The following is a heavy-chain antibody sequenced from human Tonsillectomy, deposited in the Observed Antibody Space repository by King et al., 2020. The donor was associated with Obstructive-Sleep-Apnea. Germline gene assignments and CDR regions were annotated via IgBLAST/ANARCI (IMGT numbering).Heavy chain of an antibody. V-gene: IGHV1-46*01. CDR3: ARVPPTYDILTGDSTVFDY. CDR1: GYTFTSYY. J-gene: IGHJ4*02. D-gene: IGHD3-9*01. Sequence: QLVQSGAEVKKPGASVKISCKTSGYTFTSYYMHWVRQAPGQGLEWMGIINPTGVSTSYAQKFQGRLTMTRDTSTSTVYMELSSLRSKDTAVYYCARVPPTYDILTGDSTVFDYWGQGTLVTVSS. CDR2: INPTGVST.